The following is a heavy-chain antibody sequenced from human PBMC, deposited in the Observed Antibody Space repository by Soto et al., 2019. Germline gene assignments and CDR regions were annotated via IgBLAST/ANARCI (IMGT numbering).Heavy chain of an antibody. CDR2: ISSSSSYI. V-gene: IGHV3-21*01. CDR3: ARDNTAMDRVRIYYYYYGMEV. D-gene: IGHD5-18*01. J-gene: IGHJ6*02. CDR1: GFTFSSYS. Sequence: GGSLRLSCAASGFTFSSYSMNWVRQAPGKGLEWVSSISSSSSYIYYADSVKGRFTISRDNAKNSLYLQMNSLRAEDTAVYYCARDNTAMDRVRIYYYYYGMEVWGQGTTVTVSS.